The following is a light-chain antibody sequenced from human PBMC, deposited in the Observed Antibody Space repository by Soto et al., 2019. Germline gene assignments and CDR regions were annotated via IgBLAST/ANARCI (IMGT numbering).Light chain of an antibody. Sequence: DIQMTQSPSTLSASVGDRVTITCRASQTISGWLAWYQQKPGKAPKLLIYKTSSLESGVPTRFSGSGSATVFTLTISVLHPEDFATYHYQYWNSYLWTFGQGTKVEIK. CDR2: KTS. J-gene: IGKJ1*01. CDR3: QYWNSYLWT. V-gene: IGKV1-5*03. CDR1: QTISGW.